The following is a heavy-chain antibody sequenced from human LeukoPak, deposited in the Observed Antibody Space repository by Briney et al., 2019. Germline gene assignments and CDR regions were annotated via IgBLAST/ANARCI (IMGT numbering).Heavy chain of an antibody. D-gene: IGHD5-24*01. J-gene: IGHJ4*02. Sequence: GGSLRLSRAASGFTFSSYAMHWVRQAPGKGLEWVAVISYDGSNKYYADSVKGRFTISRDNSKNTLYLQMNSLRAEDTAVYYCARGRFVMGWLQASPPDYWGQGTLVTVSS. CDR2: ISYDGSNK. V-gene: IGHV3-30-3*01. CDR3: ARGRFVMGWLQASPPDY. CDR1: GFTFSSYA.